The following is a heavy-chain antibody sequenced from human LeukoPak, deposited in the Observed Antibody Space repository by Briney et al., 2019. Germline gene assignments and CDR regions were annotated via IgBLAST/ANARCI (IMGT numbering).Heavy chain of an antibody. D-gene: IGHD3-10*01. Sequence: SETLSLTCTVSVDYILSSFYGGWIRQTPGKGLEWVGSMYYSGTTYYNPSFESRVTISVAPSKNQFSLRLTSVTAADTAIYHSARHAVSGTYWPPFDYWGQGSLVTVSS. J-gene: IGHJ4*02. CDR3: ARHAVSGTYWPPFDY. V-gene: IGHV4-39*01. CDR2: MYYSGTT. CDR1: VDYILSSFY.